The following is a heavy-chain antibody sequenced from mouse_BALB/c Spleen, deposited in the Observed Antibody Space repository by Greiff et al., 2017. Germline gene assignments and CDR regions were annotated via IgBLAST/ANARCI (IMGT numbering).Heavy chain of an antibody. CDR1: GFNIKDTY. Sequence: EVQLVESGAELVKPGASVKLSCTASGFNIKDTYMHWVKQRPEQGLEWIGRIDPANGNTKYDPKFQGKATITADTSSNTAYLQLSSLTSEDTAVYYCARAYYRYYFDYWGQGTTLTVSS. CDR2: IDPANGNT. CDR3: ARAYYRYYFDY. D-gene: IGHD2-14*01. J-gene: IGHJ2*01. V-gene: IGHV14-3*02.